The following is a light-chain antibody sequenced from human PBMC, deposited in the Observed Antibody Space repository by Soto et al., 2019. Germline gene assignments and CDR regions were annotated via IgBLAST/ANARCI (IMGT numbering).Light chain of an antibody. CDR3: SSYTSGRSHYV. CDR2: GVT. V-gene: IGLV2-14*01. CDR1: SSDVGAYYS. J-gene: IGLJ1*01. Sequence: QSALTQPASMSRSPGQSITISCTGTSSDVGAYYSVSWYQHHPGKAPKLIIYGVTNRPSGVSNRFSGSKSGNTASLTISGLQAEDEADYHCSSYTSGRSHYVFGTGTRSTS.